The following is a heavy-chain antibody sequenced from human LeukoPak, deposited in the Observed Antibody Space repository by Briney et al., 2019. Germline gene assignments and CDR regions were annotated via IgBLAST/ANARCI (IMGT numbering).Heavy chain of an antibody. D-gene: IGHD3-9*01. J-gene: IGHJ4*02. V-gene: IGHV1-18*04. CDR3: ARTPGVAGYFDSSQKFEF. CDR2: ISAYNGNT. Sequence: GASVKVSCKASGYTFTSYGISWVRQAPGQGLEWMGWISAYNGNTNYAQKLQGRVTMTTDTSTSTAYMELRSLRSDDTAVYYCARTPGVAGYFDSSQKFEFWGQGTLVTVSS. CDR1: GYTFTSYG.